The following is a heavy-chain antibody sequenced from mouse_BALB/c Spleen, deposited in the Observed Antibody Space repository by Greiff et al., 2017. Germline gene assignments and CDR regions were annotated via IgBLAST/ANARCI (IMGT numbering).Heavy chain of an antibody. CDR2: ISYSGST. V-gene: IGHV3-2*02. J-gene: IGHJ2*01. Sequence: EVQLQESGPGLVKPSQSLSLTCTVTGYSITSDYAWNWIRQFPGNKLEWMGYISYSGSTSYNPSLKSRISITRDTSKNQFFLQLNSVTTEDTATYYCARFHYYGSSYDYWGQGTTLAVSS. CDR3: ARFHYYGSSYDY. CDR1: GYSITSDYA. D-gene: IGHD1-1*01.